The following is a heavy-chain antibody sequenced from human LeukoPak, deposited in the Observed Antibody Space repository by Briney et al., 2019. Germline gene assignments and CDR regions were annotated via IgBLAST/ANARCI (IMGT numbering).Heavy chain of an antibody. CDR1: VYTFTGHH. J-gene: IGHJ4*02. D-gene: IGHD6-19*01. CDR2: INPNSGGA. CDR3: ARDSGSSGWDPTSFFDY. V-gene: IGHV1-2*02. Sequence: GSVKVSCKTSVYTFTGHHIHWVRQAPGQGLEWMGWINPNSGGANYAQKFQGRVTMTRDTSISTAYMELTRLRSDDTAVYYCARDSGSSGWDPTSFFDYWGQGTLVTVSS.